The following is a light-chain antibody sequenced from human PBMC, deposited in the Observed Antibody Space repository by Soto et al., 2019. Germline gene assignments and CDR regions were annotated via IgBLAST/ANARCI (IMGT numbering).Light chain of an antibody. CDR1: SSDVGGYIY. V-gene: IGLV2-14*01. CDR2: DVS. CDR3: CSYTSSSTLV. Sequence: QSALTQPASVSGSPGQSITISCTGTSSDVGGYIYVSWYQQRPGKAPKLMIYDVSNRPSGVSNRFSGFKSGNTASLTISGLQAEDEADYYCCSYTSSSTLVFGGGTKLTVL. J-gene: IGLJ2*01.